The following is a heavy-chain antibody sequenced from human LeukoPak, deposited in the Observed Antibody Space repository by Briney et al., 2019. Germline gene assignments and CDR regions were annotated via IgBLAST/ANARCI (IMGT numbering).Heavy chain of an antibody. J-gene: IGHJ4*02. D-gene: IGHD2-15*01. Sequence: SETLSLSCTVSGGSISTYCWSWLRQPPGKGLEWIGYIYHSGSTKYNPSLKSRVSMSVDTSKNQFFLDITSVTAADTAFYYYARVFGYCSGYFCYYRWYFFDYWGQGTLVTVSS. CDR1: GGSISTYC. CDR3: ARVFGYCSGYFCYYRWYFFDY. CDR2: IYHSGST. V-gene: IGHV4-59*13.